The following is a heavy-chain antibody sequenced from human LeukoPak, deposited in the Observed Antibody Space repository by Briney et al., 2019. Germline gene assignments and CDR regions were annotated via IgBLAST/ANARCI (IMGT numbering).Heavy chain of an antibody. CDR1: GFTFSSYA. Sequence: TGGSLRLSCAASGFTFSSYAISWVRQAPGEGLGWVPAISGSGGSTYYADSVKGRFTISRDNSKNTLYLQMNSLRAEDTAVYYCAKRRKYCSGGSCYSGSFGYWGQGTLVTVSS. J-gene: IGHJ4*02. V-gene: IGHV3-23*01. CDR3: AKRRKYCSGGSCYSGSFGY. CDR2: ISGSGGST. D-gene: IGHD2-15*01.